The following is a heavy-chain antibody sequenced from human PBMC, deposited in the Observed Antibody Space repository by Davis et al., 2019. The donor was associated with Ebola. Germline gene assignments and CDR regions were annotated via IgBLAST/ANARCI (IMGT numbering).Heavy chain of an antibody. CDR1: GFIFRNYV. CDR3: TKDTSNIWFDI. CDR2: LGTSADA. V-gene: IGHV3-23*01. Sequence: GGSLRLSCETSGFIFRNYVMSWVRQAPGKGLEWVSTLGTSADAYHADSVKGRFTISRDNSKNTLYLQMNGLRVEDTAIYYCTKDTSNIWFDIWGQGTMVTVSS. D-gene: IGHD1-26*01. J-gene: IGHJ3*02.